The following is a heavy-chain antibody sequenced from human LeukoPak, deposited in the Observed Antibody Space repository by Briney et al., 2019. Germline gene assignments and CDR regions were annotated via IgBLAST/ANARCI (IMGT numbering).Heavy chain of an antibody. CDR1: GGSISSFSYY. Sequence: SGTLSLTCTVSGGSISSFSYYWGWIRQPPGRGLEWIGTIYYSGSTYYNPSLKSRVTVSTDTSKNQFSLNLRSVTAADTAVYYCARVRGDSPYSFDYWGQGTLVTVSS. D-gene: IGHD2-21*02. J-gene: IGHJ4*02. CDR3: ARVRGDSPYSFDY. V-gene: IGHV4-39*07. CDR2: IYYSGST.